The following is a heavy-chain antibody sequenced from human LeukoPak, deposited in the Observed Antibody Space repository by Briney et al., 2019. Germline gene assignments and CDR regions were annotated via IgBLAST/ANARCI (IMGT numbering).Heavy chain of an antibody. D-gene: IGHD3-9*01. CDR2: IYYSGST. V-gene: IGHV4-30-4*01. Sequence: PSETLSLTCTVSGGSISSYYWSWIRQPPGKGLEWIGYIYYSGSTYYNPSLKSRVTISVDTSKNQFSLKLSSVTAADTAVYYCASRYYDILTGFNWIYFDYWGQGTLVTVSS. CDR1: GGSISSYY. J-gene: IGHJ4*02. CDR3: ASRYYDILTGFNWIYFDY.